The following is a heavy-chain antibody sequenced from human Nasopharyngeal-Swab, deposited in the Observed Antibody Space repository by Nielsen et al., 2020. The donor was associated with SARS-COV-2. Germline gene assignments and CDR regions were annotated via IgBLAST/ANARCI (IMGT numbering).Heavy chain of an antibody. J-gene: IGHJ6*03. CDR1: GYTFSSSYD. CDR2: MNPNSGNT. CDR3: ARGLRVATIFHYYYYMDV. Sequence: ASVKVSCKASGYTFSSSYDINWVRPATGQGLEWMGWMNPNSGNTGYAQKFQGRVTMTRNTSISTAYMELSSLRSEDTAVYYCARGLRVATIFHYYYYMDVWGKGTTVTVSS. D-gene: IGHD5-12*01. V-gene: IGHV1-8*01.